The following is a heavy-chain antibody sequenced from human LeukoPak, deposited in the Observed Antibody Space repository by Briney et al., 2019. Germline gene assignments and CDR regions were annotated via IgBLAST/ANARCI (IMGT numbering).Heavy chain of an antibody. Sequence: GGSLRLSCAASGFTFSSYGMHWVRQAPGKGLEWVAVISYDGSNKYYAGSVKGRFTISRDNSKNTLHLQMNSLRAEDTAVYYCARGSVAGTVPFDYWGQGTLVTVSS. CDR2: ISYDGSNK. CDR1: GFTFSSYG. J-gene: IGHJ4*02. V-gene: IGHV3-30*03. D-gene: IGHD6-19*01. CDR3: ARGSVAGTVPFDY.